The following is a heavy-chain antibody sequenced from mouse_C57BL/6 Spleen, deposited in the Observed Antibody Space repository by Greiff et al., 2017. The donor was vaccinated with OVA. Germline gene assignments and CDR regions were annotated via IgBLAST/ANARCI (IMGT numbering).Heavy chain of an antibody. CDR1: GFSLTSYG. V-gene: IGHV2-5*01. Sequence: QVQLQQSGPGLVQPSQSLSITCTVSGFSLTSYGVHWVRQSPGKGLEWLGVIWRGGSTDDNAAFMSGLGIPTDNPKSQVFFKMNSLQADDTAIYYCAKTLSNWDGGYFEVWGTGTTVTVAS. J-gene: IGHJ1*03. CDR2: IWRGGST. CDR3: AKTLSNWDGGYFEV. D-gene: IGHD4-1*01.